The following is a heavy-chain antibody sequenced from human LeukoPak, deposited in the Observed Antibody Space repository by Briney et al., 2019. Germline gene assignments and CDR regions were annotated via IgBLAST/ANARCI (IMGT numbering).Heavy chain of an antibody. D-gene: IGHD2-15*01. J-gene: IGHJ1*01. Sequence: GGSLRLSCTASGFTFGDYAMSWVRQAPGKGLEWVANIKQDGSEKYYVDSVKGRFTISRDNAKNSLYLQMNSLRAEDTAVYYCARGEYCSGGSCYSSPEYFQHWGQGTLVTVSS. V-gene: IGHV3-7*01. CDR1: GFTFGDYA. CDR3: ARGEYCSGGSCYSSPEYFQH. CDR2: IKQDGSEK.